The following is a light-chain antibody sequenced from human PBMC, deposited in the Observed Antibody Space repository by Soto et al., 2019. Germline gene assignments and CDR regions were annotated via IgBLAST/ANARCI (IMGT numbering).Light chain of an antibody. J-gene: IGLJ3*02. CDR3: AAGDDSLNGWV. CDR1: SSNIGSNT. V-gene: IGLV1-44*01. CDR2: YNN. Sequence: QSVLTQPPSASGTPGQRVTISCSGSSSNIGSNTVNWYQQLPGTAPKLLIYYNNQRPSGVPDRFSGSKSGTSASLAISGLKSGDEADYYCAAGDDSLNGWVFGGGTKLPVL.